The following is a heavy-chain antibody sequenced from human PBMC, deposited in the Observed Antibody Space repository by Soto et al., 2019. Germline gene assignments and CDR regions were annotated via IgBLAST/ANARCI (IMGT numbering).Heavy chain of an antibody. CDR2: IYYSGST. CDR3: ARDQFRYYYYGMDV. V-gene: IGHV4-31*03. Sequence: SETLSLTCTVSGGSISSGGYYWSWIRQHPGKGLEWIGYIYYSGSTYYNPSLKSRVTISVDTSKNRFSLKLSSVTAADTAVYYCARDQFRYYYYGMDVWGQGTTVTVSS. CDR1: GGSISSGGYY. J-gene: IGHJ6*02.